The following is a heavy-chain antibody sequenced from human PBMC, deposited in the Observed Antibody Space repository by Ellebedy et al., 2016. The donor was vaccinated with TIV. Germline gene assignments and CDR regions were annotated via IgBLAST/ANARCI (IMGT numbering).Heavy chain of an antibody. Sequence: ASVKVSCKASGYTFTGYYMHWVRRAPGQGLEWMGWINPNSGGTNYAQKFQGRVTMTRDTSISTAFMELSSLTSDDTAVYFCARQPQNGSYGLFPWGQGTQVIVSS. V-gene: IGHV1-2*02. CDR2: INPNSGGT. CDR1: GYTFTGYY. CDR3: ARQPQNGSYGLFP. D-gene: IGHD4-17*01. J-gene: IGHJ5*02.